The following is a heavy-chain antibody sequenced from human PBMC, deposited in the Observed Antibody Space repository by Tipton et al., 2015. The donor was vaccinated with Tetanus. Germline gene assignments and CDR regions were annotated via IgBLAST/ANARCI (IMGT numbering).Heavy chain of an antibody. J-gene: IGHJ5*01. CDR2: VYFRGTT. Sequence: LRLSCSVSGAAIRSTSYSWGWIRQSPEKGLEWIGSVYFRGTTYYNPSLARRVTISVDTYKNQFSLRLTSVTAADTAVYYCARPLAYGDDAREFDFWGQGTLVTVSS. D-gene: IGHD4-17*01. V-gene: IGHV4-39*01. CDR1: GAAIRSTSYS. CDR3: ARPLAYGDDAREFDF.